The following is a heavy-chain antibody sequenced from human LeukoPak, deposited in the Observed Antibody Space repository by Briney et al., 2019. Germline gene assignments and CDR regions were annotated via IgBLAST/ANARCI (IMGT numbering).Heavy chain of an antibody. CDR2: IYSGGST. D-gene: IGHD1-26*01. Sequence: GGSLRLSCAASGFTVSSNYMSWVSQAPGKGLEWVSVIYSGGSTYYADSVKGRFTISRDNSKNTLYLQMNSLRAEDTAVYYCARVGSQATFDYWGQGTLVTVSS. V-gene: IGHV3-53*01. CDR1: GFTVSSNY. J-gene: IGHJ4*02. CDR3: ARVGSQATFDY.